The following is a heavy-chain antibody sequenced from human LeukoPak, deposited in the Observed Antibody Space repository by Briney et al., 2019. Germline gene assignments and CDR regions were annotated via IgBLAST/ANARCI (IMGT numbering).Heavy chain of an antibody. CDR1: GGSFSGYY. Sequence: PSETLSLTCAVYGGSFSGYYWSWIRQPPGKGLEWIGEISHSGSTNYNPSLESRVTISVHTSKNQFSLKLSSVTAADTAVYYCARNYGDFYYYCMDVWGKGTTVTVSS. CDR2: ISHSGST. CDR3: ARNYGDFYYYCMDV. J-gene: IGHJ6*03. V-gene: IGHV4-34*01. D-gene: IGHD4-17*01.